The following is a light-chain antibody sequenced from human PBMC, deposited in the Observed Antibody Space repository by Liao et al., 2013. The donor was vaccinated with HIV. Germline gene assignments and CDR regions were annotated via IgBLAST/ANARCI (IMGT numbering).Light chain of an antibody. CDR3: QVWDSSSLWV. CDR1: NIGSKS. V-gene: IGLV3-21*04. Sequence: SYVVTQPPSVSVAPGKTARIACGGNNIGSKSVHWYQQKPGQAPVLVIDYDSDWPSGIPERFSGSNSGNTATLTISRVEAGDEADYYCQVWDSSSLWVFGGGTKLTVL. J-gene: IGLJ3*02. CDR2: YDS.